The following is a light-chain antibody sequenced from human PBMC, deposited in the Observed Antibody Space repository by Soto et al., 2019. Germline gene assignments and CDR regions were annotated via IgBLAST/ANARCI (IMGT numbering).Light chain of an antibody. V-gene: IGLV4-60*03. CDR3: ETWDSNTHWV. CDR1: GGHSSYT. CDR2: LEGSGSY. J-gene: IGLJ3*02. Sequence: QLVLTQSSSASASLGSSVKLTCTLSGGHSSYTIAWHQQQPGKAPRYLMKLEGSGSYNKGSGVPDRFSGSSSGADRYLTISNLQSEDEADYYCETWDSNTHWVFGGGTKLTVL.